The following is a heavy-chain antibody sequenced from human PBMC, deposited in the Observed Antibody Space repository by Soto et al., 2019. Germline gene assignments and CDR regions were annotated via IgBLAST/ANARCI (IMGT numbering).Heavy chain of an antibody. CDR2: IYCSGST. CDR3: ARDINYGSFDY. D-gene: IGHD4-17*01. J-gene: IGHJ4*02. CDR1: GGSISSYY. Sequence: PSETLSLTCTVSGGSISSYYWSWIRQPPGKGLEWIGYIYCSGSTNYNPSLKSRVTISVDTSKNQFSLKLSSVTAADTAVYYCARDINYGSFDYWGQGTLVTVSS. V-gene: IGHV4-59*01.